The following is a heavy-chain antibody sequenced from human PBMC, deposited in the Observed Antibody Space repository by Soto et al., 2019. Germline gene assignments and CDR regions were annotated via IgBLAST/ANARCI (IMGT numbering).Heavy chain of an antibody. Sequence: SETLSLTCSVSGDSISNLDYFWAWIRQPPGQALEYIGYIYKSATTYYNPSFESRVAISVDTSKSQFSLNVTSVTAADTAVYFCTRGRYCLTGRCFPNWFDSWGQGALVTVSS. CDR2: IYKSATT. D-gene: IGHD7-27*01. CDR3: TRGRYCLTGRCFPNWFDS. CDR1: GDSISNLDYF. V-gene: IGHV4-30-4*01. J-gene: IGHJ5*01.